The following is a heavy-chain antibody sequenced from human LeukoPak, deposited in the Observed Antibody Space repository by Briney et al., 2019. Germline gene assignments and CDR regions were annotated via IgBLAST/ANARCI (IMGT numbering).Heavy chain of an antibody. D-gene: IGHD3-10*01. CDR1: GYTFTSYA. Sequence: ASVKVTCKASGYTFTSYAMHWVRQAPGQRLEWMGWINAGNSNTKYSQKFQGRVTITRDTSASTAYMELSSLRSEDTAVYYCARDFYGSGSYSDYWGQGTLVTVSS. V-gene: IGHV1-3*01. CDR2: INAGNSNT. J-gene: IGHJ4*02. CDR3: ARDFYGSGSYSDY.